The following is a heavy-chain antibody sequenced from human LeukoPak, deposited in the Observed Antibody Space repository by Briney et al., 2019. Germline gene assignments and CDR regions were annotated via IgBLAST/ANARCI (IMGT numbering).Heavy chain of an antibody. D-gene: IGHD3-10*01. V-gene: IGHV3-21*01. CDR2: ISSSSSYI. J-gene: IGHJ4*02. CDR3: ASDGITHLRITMVRGMDY. CDR1: GFTFSSYS. Sequence: GGSLRLSCAASGFTFSSYSMNWVRQAPGKGLEWVSSISSSSSYIYYADSVKGRFTISRDNAKNSLYLQMNSLRAEDTAVYYCASDGITHLRITMVRGMDYWGQGTLVTVSS.